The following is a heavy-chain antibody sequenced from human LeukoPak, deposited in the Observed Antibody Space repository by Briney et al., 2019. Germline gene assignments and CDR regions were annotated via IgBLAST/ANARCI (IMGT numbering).Heavy chain of an antibody. V-gene: IGHV3-15*01. CDR2: IKAKAHGGTI. CDR3: TSRGKYYYDSSGLTTFDI. D-gene: IGHD3-22*01. CDR1: GFTFINAW. Sequence: GGSLRLSCAASGFTFINAWMAWVRQAPGKGLEWVGRIKAKAHGGTIAYAAPVKGRFTISRDYSKNTLYLQMNSLKTEDTAVYYCTSRGKYYYDSSGLTTFDIWGQGTMVTVSS. J-gene: IGHJ3*02.